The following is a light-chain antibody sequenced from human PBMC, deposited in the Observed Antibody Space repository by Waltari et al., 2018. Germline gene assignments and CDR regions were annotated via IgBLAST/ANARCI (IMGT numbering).Light chain of an antibody. J-gene: IGLJ3*02. V-gene: IGLV2-14*01. Sequence: QSALTQPASVSGSPGRSITISCTGTSSDVGSYNYVSWYQQHPGKAPKLMIYDVTKRPSGVSNRFSGSKSGNTASLTISGLQAEDEADYYCSSYTSSSTWVFGGGTKLTVL. CDR2: DVT. CDR3: SSYTSSSTWV. CDR1: SSDVGSYNY.